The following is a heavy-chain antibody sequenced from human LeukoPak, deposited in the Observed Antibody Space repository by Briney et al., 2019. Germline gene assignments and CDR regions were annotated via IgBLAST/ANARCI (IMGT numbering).Heavy chain of an antibody. V-gene: IGHV1-2*02. Sequence: ASVKVSCKASGYTFTGYYMHWVRQAPGQGLEWMGWINPNSGGTNYAQKLQGRVTMTRDTSISTAYMELSRLRSDDTAVYYCARAVPRIAVPARWFDPWGQGTLVTVSS. CDR2: INPNSGGT. CDR3: ARAVPRIAVPARWFDP. CDR1: GYTFTGYY. D-gene: IGHD2-2*01. J-gene: IGHJ5*02.